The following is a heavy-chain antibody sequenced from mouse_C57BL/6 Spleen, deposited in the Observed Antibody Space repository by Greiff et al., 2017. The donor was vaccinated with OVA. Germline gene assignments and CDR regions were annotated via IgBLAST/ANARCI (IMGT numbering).Heavy chain of an antibody. V-gene: IGHV5-17*01. D-gene: IGHD4-1*02. CDR3: ARPNWDGFAY. CDR1: GFTFSDYG. Sequence: EVKLMESGGGLVKPGGFLKLSCAASGFTFSDYGMHWVRQAPEKGLEWVAYISSGSSTIYYADTVKGRFTISRDNAKNTLFLQMTSLRSEDTAMYYCARPNWDGFAYWGQGTLVTVSA. J-gene: IGHJ3*01. CDR2: ISSGSSTI.